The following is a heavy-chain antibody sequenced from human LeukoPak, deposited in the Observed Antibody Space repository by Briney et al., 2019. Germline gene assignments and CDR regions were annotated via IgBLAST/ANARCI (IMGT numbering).Heavy chain of an antibody. Sequence: PSETLSLTCTVSGGSISSSSYYWGWIRQPPGKGLEWIGSIYYSGSSYYNPSLKSRVTISVDTSKNQFSLKLSSATAADTAVYYCARVTGVRGVMGDWFDPWGQGTLVTVSS. D-gene: IGHD3-10*01. CDR1: GGSISSSSYY. CDR3: ARVTGVRGVMGDWFDP. J-gene: IGHJ5*02. CDR2: IYYSGSS. V-gene: IGHV4-39*07.